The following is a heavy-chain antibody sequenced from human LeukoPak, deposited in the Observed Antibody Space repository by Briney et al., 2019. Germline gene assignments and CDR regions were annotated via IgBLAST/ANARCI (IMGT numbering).Heavy chain of an antibody. V-gene: IGHV4-4*02. J-gene: IGHJ6*02. Sequence: SGTLSLTCAVSGGSISSSNWWSWVRQPPGKGLEWIGEIYHSGSTNYNPSLKSRVTISVDKSKNQFSLKLSSVTAADTAVYYCARQDGDYYYYYGMDVWGQGTTVTVSS. CDR3: ARQDGDYYYYYGMDV. CDR2: IYHSGST. CDR1: GGSISSSNW. D-gene: IGHD4-17*01.